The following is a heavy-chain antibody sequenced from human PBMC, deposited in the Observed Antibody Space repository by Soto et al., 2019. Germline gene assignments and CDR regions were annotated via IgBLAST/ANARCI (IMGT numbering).Heavy chain of an antibody. J-gene: IGHJ4*02. CDR2: IYYSGST. Sequence: SDTLSLTCTVSGGSISSYYWSLIRQPPGKGLEWIGYIYYSGSTNYNPSLKSRVTISVDTSKNQFSLKLSSVTAADTAVYYCARLDFWSGYMPLWGQGTLVTVSS. V-gene: IGHV4-59*01. D-gene: IGHD3-3*01. CDR1: GGSISSYY. CDR3: ARLDFWSGYMPL.